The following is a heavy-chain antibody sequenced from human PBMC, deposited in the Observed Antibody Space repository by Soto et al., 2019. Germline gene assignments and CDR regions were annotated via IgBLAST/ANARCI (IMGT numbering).Heavy chain of an antibody. CDR2: INQDGREK. V-gene: IGHV3-7*01. CDR3: ARDGEAPGLYLDY. D-gene: IGHD7-27*01. Sequence: GGSLRLSWAASGFIFSSYWMNWVRQAPGKGLEWVASINQDGREKYYVDSVKGRFTISRDNAKNSLYLQVNSLRAEDTAVYYCARDGEAPGLYLDYRGKGTLVTVSS. J-gene: IGHJ4*02. CDR1: GFIFSSYW.